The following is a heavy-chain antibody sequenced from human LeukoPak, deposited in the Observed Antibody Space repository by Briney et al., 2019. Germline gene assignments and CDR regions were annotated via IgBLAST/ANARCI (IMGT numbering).Heavy chain of an antibody. V-gene: IGHV3-7*01. CDR3: ASLPPYYYDSSGYYG. CDR1: GVTFSSYW. D-gene: IGHD3-22*01. J-gene: IGHJ4*02. Sequence: GGSLRLSYAASGVTFSSYWMSWVRKAPGRGLEWVANRKQDGSEKYHVDSVKGRFTISRDNAKNSLYLQMNSLRAEDTAVYYCASLPPYYYDSSGYYGWGQGTLVTVSS. CDR2: RKQDGSEK.